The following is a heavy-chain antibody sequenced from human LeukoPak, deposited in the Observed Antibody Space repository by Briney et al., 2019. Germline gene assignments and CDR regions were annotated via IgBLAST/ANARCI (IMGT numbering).Heavy chain of an antibody. J-gene: IGHJ6*03. V-gene: IGHV1-69*06. CDR1: GYTFTSYG. D-gene: IGHD3-10*01. CDR2: IIPIFGTA. CDR3: ARTSRVRGGIPLNYYYMDV. Sequence: GASVKVSCKASGYTFTSYGISWVRQAPGQGLEWMGGIIPIFGTANYAQKFQGRVTITADKSTSTAYMELSSLRSEDTAVYYCARTSRVRGGIPLNYYYMDVWGKGTTVTVSS.